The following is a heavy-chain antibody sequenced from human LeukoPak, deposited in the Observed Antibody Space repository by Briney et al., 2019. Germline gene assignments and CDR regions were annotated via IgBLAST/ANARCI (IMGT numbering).Heavy chain of an antibody. D-gene: IGHD4-17*01. Sequence: SETLSLTCAVYGGSFSGYYWSWIRQPPGKGLEWIGEINHSGSTNYNSSLKSRVTISVDTSKNQFSLKLSSVTAADTAVYYCARGALATVTTWDFDYWGQGTLVTVSS. CDR3: ARGALATVTTWDFDY. V-gene: IGHV4-34*01. J-gene: IGHJ4*02. CDR1: GGSFSGYY. CDR2: INHSGST.